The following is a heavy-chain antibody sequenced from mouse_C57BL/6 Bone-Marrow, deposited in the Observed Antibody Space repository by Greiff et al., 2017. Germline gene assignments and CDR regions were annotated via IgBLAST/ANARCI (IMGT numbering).Heavy chain of an antibody. CDR2: ISYDGSN. J-gene: IGHJ1*03. CDR1: GYSITSGYY. D-gene: IGHD1-1*01. Sequence: EVKLMESGPGLVKPSQSLSLTCSVTGYSITSGYYWNWIRQLPGNKLEWMGYISYDGSNNYNPYLKNRISLTRDTSKNQFFLKLNSVTTEDTATDDCATYDGSIHWDSEVWGTGTTVTVSS. V-gene: IGHV3-6*01. CDR3: ATYDGSIHWDSEV.